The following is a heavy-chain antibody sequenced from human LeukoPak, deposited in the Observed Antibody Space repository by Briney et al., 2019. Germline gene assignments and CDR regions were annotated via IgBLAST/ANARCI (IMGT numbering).Heavy chain of an antibody. Sequence: GGSLRLSCAASGFTFSSYWMTWIRQAPGKGLEWVANIKQDGSEKYYVDSVKGRFTISRDNAKNSLYLQMNSLRAEDTAVYYCATAPRFLEWLSPFDYWGQGTLVTVSS. CDR2: IKQDGSEK. D-gene: IGHD3-3*01. V-gene: IGHV3-7*03. J-gene: IGHJ4*02. CDR1: GFTFSSYW. CDR3: ATAPRFLEWLSPFDY.